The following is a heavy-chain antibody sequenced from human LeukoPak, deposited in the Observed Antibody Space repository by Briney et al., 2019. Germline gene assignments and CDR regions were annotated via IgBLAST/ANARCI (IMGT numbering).Heavy chain of an antibody. V-gene: IGHV7-4-1*02. D-gene: IGHD2-15*01. CDR1: GYTFTNSA. CDR2: INTNTGNP. CDR3: ARGRGCSDGNCYSDH. J-gene: IGHJ4*02. Sequence: ASVNVSCKASGYTFTNSAMNWVRQAPGRGLEWMGWINTNTGNPTYAQGFTGRFVFSLDTSVSTAYLQISSLKTEDTAVYFCARGRGCSDGNCYSDHWGQGTLVTVS.